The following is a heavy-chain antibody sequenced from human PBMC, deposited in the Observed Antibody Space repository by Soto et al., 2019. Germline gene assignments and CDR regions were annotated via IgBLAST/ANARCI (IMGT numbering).Heavy chain of an antibody. D-gene: IGHD3-3*01. CDR1: GFSFSSYD. V-gene: IGHV3-64*01. Sequence: EEQLVQSGGGLVQPGGSLRLSCAASGFSFSSYDLFWVRQAPGKGLEYVSAVSRNGINTYYSHSVKGRFTISRDNSKNIMYLQMGTLRAEDMAVYYCAITYYDFDVWGKGTTVIVSS. CDR3: AITYYDFDV. J-gene: IGHJ6*04. CDR2: VSRNGINT.